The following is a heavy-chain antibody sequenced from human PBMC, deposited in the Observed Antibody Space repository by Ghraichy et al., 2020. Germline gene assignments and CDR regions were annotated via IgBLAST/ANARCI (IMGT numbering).Heavy chain of an antibody. J-gene: IGHJ1*01. CDR3: AKGGYDSSGYYYPSRAFAEYFQH. CDR1: GFTFSSYA. CDR2: ISGSGGST. D-gene: IGHD3-22*01. V-gene: IGHV3-23*01. Sequence: GGSLRLSCAASGFTFSSYAMSWVRQAPGKGLEWVSAISGSGGSTYYADSVKGRFTISRDNSKNTLYLQMNSLRAEDTAVYYCAKGGYDSSGYYYPSRAFAEYFQHWGQGTLVTVSS.